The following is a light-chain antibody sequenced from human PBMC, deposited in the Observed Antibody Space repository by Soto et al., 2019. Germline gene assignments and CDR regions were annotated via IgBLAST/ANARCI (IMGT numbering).Light chain of an antibody. Sequence: QSALTQPASVSGSPGQSITISCTGTSSDVGGYKYVSWYQQHPGKGPKLMIYEVSNRPSGVSNRFSGSKSGNTASLTISGLQAEDEADYYCSSYTTSSTPVVFGGGTQLTV. J-gene: IGLJ2*01. CDR3: SSYTTSSTPVV. CDR1: SSDVGGYKY. CDR2: EVS. V-gene: IGLV2-14*01.